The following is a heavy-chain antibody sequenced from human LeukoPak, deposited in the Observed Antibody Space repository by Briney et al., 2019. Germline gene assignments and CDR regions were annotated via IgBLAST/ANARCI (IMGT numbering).Heavy chain of an antibody. V-gene: IGHV4-34*01. CDR3: AREPPDDCSGDSCYPANWFDP. Sequence: RSSETLSLTCAVYGGSFSGYYWSWIRQPPGKGLEWIGEINHSGSTNYNPSLKSRVTISVDTSKNQFSLKLSSVTAADTAVYYCAREPPDDCSGDSCYPANWFDPWGQGTLVTVSS. CDR1: GGSFSGYY. CDR2: INHSGST. J-gene: IGHJ5*02. D-gene: IGHD2-15*01.